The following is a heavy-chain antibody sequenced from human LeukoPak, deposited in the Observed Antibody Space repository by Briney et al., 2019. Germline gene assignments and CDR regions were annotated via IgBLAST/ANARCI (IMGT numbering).Heavy chain of an antibody. Sequence: ASVKVSCKASGYTLTSYDINWVRQATGQGLEWMGWMNPNSGNTGYARKFQGRVTITRNTSISTAYMELSSLRSEDTAMYYCARHARNQDTTMAPWSGGDDAFDIWGQGTMVTVSS. CDR1: GYTLTSYD. CDR3: ARHARNQDTTMAPWSGGDDAFDI. J-gene: IGHJ3*02. CDR2: MNPNSGNT. V-gene: IGHV1-8*03. D-gene: IGHD5-18*01.